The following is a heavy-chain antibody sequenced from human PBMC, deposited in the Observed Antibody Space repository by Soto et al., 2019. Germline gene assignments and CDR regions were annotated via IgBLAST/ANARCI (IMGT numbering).Heavy chain of an antibody. V-gene: IGHV3-15*07. J-gene: IGHJ4*02. CDR1: GFTFNNAW. CDR2: IRSKTAGGTT. Sequence: EMQLVESGGGLVKPGGSLRLSCAASGFTFNNAWMNWVRQAPGKGLEWVGRIRSKTAGGTTEYAAPVKGRFTISRDDSKSTLYLQMSSLKTADTAVYYCTTADGYNPFDYWGQGTLVTVSS. CDR3: TTADGYNPFDY. D-gene: IGHD5-12*01.